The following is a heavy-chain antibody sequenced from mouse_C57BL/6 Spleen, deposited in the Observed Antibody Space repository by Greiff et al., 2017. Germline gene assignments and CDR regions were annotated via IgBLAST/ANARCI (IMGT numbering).Heavy chain of an antibody. Sequence: EVMLVESGGDLVKPGGSLKLSCAASGFTFSSYGMSWVRQTPDKRLEWVATISSGGSYTYYPDSVKGRFTISRDNAKNTLYLQMSSLKSEDTAMYYCARHEDYGSSYYAMDYWGQGTSVTVSS. CDR2: ISSGGSYT. D-gene: IGHD1-1*01. J-gene: IGHJ4*01. CDR3: ARHEDYGSSYYAMDY. CDR1: GFTFSSYG. V-gene: IGHV5-6*01.